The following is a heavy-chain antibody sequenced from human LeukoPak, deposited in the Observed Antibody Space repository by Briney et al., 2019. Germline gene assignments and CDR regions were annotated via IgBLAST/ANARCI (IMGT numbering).Heavy chain of an antibody. V-gene: IGHV4-34*01. J-gene: IGHJ5*02. Sequence: SETLSLTCAVYGGSFSGYYWSWIRQPPGKGLEWIGEINHSGSTNYNPSLKSRVTISVDKSKNQFSLKLRSVTAAATAVYYCARPPTDLYSRSWYGVGSNWFDPWGQGTLVTVSS. D-gene: IGHD6-13*01. CDR1: GGSFSGYY. CDR2: INHSGST. CDR3: ARPPTDLYSRSWYGVGSNWFDP.